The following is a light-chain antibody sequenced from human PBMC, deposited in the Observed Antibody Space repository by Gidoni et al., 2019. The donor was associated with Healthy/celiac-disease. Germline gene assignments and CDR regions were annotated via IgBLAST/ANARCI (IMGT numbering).Light chain of an antibody. V-gene: IGKV3-11*01. J-gene: IGKJ2*04. CDR1: QSVSSY. Sequence: EIVLTQSPATLSLSPGERATLSCRASQSVSSYLAWYQQKPGQAPRLLNYDASNRATGIPARFSGSGSGTDFTLTIGSLEPGGFAVYCCQQRSNWPLCSFGQGTKLEIK. CDR2: DAS. CDR3: QQRSNWPLCS.